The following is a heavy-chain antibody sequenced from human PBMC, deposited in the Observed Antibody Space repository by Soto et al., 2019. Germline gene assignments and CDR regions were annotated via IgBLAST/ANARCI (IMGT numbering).Heavy chain of an antibody. D-gene: IGHD6-19*01. CDR3: ARDSSGWYYY. CDR2: ISAYNGNT. V-gene: IGHV1-18*01. J-gene: IGHJ4*02. Sequence: QVQLVQSGAEVKKPGASVKVSCKASGYTFTSYGISWLRQAPGHGREWMGWISAYNGNTTHPQKFQGRVTMSTHTSTSTAYMELRSLRSDDTAVYYCARDSSGWYYYWGQGTLVTVSS. CDR1: GYTFTSYG.